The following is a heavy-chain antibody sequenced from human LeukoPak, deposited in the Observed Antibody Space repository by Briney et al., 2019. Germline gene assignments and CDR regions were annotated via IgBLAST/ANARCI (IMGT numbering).Heavy chain of an antibody. V-gene: IGHV1-2*02. CDR1: GYTFTSYN. CDR2: NNPNSGGA. D-gene: IGHD3-16*01. CDR3: VKEGDDGY. Sequence: ASVKVSCKASGYTFTSYNIHWVRQAPGQGLEWMGRNNPNSGGADYAEKFQGRVTMTRDTSISTAYLELSSLRSDDTAVYDCVKEGDDGYWGQGTLVTISS. J-gene: IGHJ4*02.